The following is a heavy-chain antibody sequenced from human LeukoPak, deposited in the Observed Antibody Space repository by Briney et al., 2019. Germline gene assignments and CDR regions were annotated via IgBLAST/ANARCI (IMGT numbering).Heavy chain of an antibody. D-gene: IGHD5-18*01. Sequence: GESLRLSCAASGFTFSNYCMHWVRQAPGKGLGWVSRINTDGSSTNYADSVKGRFTISRDNAKNTLYLQMNSLRGEDTAVYYCASTTMAIPGDYWGQGNLVTASS. J-gene: IGHJ4*02. CDR1: GFTFSNYC. CDR3: ASTTMAIPGDY. V-gene: IGHV3-74*01. CDR2: INTDGSST.